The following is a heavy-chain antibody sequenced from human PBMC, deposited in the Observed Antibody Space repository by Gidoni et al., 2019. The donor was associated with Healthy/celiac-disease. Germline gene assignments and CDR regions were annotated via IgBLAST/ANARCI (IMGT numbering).Heavy chain of an antibody. CDR1: GGTFSSYT. V-gene: IGHV1-69*02. D-gene: IGHD6-19*01. CDR2: IIPILGIA. J-gene: IGHJ3*02. CDR3: SRQAGTSGDAFDI. Sequence: QVQLVQSGAEVKKPGSSVTVSCKASGGTFSSYTISWVRQAPGQGLEWMGRIIPILGIANYAQKFQGRVTITADKSTSTAYMELSSLRSEDTAVYYCSRQAGTSGDAFDIWGQGTMVTVSS.